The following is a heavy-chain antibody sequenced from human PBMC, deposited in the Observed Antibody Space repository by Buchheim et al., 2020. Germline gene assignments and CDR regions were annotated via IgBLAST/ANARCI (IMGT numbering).Heavy chain of an antibody. Sequence: QVQLVESGGGVVQPGRSLRLSCAASGFTFSSYGMHWVRQAPGKGLEWVAVISYDGSNKYYADSVKGRFTISRDNSKNKPYLQMNSLRAEDTAVYYCAKDSPHCSSTSCSLGYWGQGTL. CDR2: ISYDGSNK. CDR3: AKDSPHCSSTSCSLGY. J-gene: IGHJ4*02. V-gene: IGHV3-30*18. D-gene: IGHD2-2*01. CDR1: GFTFSSYG.